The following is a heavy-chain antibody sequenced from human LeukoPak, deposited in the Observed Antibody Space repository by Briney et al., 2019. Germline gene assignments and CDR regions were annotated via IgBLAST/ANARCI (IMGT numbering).Heavy chain of an antibody. D-gene: IGHD5-12*01. V-gene: IGHV3-7*01. J-gene: IGHJ4*02. Sequence: GGSLRLSCAASGFTFSGFWMSWVRQAPGKGLEWVANIRHDGSEIYYVDSVKGRFTISRDNAKNSLYLQMNSLRAEDTAVYYCAKDQGSGYDYFSSRVFDYWGQGTLVTVSS. CDR3: AKDQGSGYDYFSSRVFDY. CDR2: IRHDGSEI. CDR1: GFTFSGFW.